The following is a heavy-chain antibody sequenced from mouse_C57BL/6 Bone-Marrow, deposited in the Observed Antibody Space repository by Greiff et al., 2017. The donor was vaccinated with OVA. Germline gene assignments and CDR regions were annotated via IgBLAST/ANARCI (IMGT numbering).Heavy chain of an antibody. Sequence: VQLQQSGAELMKPGASVKLSCKATGYTFTGYWIEWVKQRPGHGLEWIGEILPGSGSTNYNEKFKGKATFTADTSSNTAYMQLSSLTTEASAIYYCAKEIFGVIATVVADPRYFDVWGTGTTVTVSS. V-gene: IGHV1-9*01. CDR1: GYTFTGYW. CDR3: AKEIFGVIATVVADPRYFDV. J-gene: IGHJ1*03. D-gene: IGHD1-1*01. CDR2: ILPGSGST.